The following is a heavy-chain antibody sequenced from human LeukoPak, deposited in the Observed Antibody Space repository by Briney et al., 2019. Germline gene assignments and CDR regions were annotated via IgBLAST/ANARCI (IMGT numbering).Heavy chain of an antibody. CDR2: MNPNSGNT. D-gene: IGHD2-21*01. V-gene: IGHV1-8*03. J-gene: IGHJ5*02. CDR1: GYTFTSYD. CDR3: ARDYCGGDCHDT. Sequence: GASVKVSCKASGYTFTSYDINWVRQATGQGLEWMGWMNPNSGNTGYAQKFQGRVTITADESTSTAYMELSSLRSEDTAVYYCARDYCGGDCHDTWGQGTLVTVSS.